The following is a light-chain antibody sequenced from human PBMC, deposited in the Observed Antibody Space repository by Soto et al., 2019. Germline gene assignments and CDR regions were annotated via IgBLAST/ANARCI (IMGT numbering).Light chain of an antibody. V-gene: IGKV1-39*01. CDR1: QSISNH. CDR3: QQSYSSPPT. CDR2: AAS. J-gene: IGKJ1*01. Sequence: DIQITQSPSSLSASVEDRVIITCRASQSISNHLNWYQQKPGKAPKLLIFAASSLQSGVPSRFSGSRSGPDFTLTISSLQPEDFATYYCQQSYSSPPTFGQGTQVDI.